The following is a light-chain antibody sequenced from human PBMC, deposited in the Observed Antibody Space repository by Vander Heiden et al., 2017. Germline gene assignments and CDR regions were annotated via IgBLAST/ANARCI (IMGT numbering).Light chain of an antibody. CDR2: EAS. V-gene: IGKV1-39*01. Sequence: DIQMTQSPSSLSASAGDRVTVTCRASQNINKYLNWYQQRPGKAPKLLIYEASNLQSGVPSRFSDSGSGTDFTLTISWLRPEDFAIYYCQQRHSAPLTFGGGTKVEMK. J-gene: IGKJ4*01. CDR3: QQRHSAPLT. CDR1: QNINKY.